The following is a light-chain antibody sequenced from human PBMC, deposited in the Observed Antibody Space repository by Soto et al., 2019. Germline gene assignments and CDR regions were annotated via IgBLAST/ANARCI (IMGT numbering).Light chain of an antibody. J-gene: IGKJ1*01. CDR1: QSINSNY. Sequence: EIVLTQSPGTLSLSPGARATLSCRASQSINSNYLAWYQQKHGQAPRLLFSGASSRATGIPDRFSGSGSGTVFTLTITRLEPEDGAVYYGQQYGSSPLTFGQGTKVDIK. CDR2: GAS. CDR3: QQYGSSPLT. V-gene: IGKV3-20*01.